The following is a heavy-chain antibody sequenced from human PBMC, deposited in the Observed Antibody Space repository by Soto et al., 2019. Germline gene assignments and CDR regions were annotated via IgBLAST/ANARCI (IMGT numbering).Heavy chain of an antibody. CDR1: GGSVSSGDYF. D-gene: IGHD3-10*01. CDR3: ARSPNYYYYGFDV. Sequence: PSETLSLTCPVSGGSVSSGDYFWSWLRQSPGKRLEWIAYIYYSGSTNYNPSLKSRATISVDTSKSQVSLTLTSMTAADAALYYCARSPNYYYYGFDVWGQGTAVTVSS. V-gene: IGHV4-61*08. CDR2: IYYSGST. J-gene: IGHJ6*02.